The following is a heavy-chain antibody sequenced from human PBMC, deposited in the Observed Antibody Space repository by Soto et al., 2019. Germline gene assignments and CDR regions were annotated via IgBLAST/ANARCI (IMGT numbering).Heavy chain of an antibody. Sequence: ASLKFSCKSSGYTFTSYAMHWVRQAPGQRLDWMGWINAGNGNTKYSQKFQGRVTITRDTSASTAYMELSSLRSEDTAVYYCARGIAVAAPPPKIDPWGQGTLVTVSS. CDR1: GYTFTSYA. D-gene: IGHD6-19*01. CDR2: INAGNGNT. V-gene: IGHV1-3*01. J-gene: IGHJ5*02. CDR3: ARGIAVAAPPPKIDP.